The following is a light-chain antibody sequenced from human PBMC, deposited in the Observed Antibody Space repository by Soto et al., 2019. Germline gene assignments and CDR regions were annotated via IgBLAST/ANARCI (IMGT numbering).Light chain of an antibody. J-gene: IGKJ2*01. CDR1: QSLLYSNGNNY. Sequence: DIVMTQSPLSLPITPGEPASISCRSSQSLLYSNGNNYLDWYLQKPGQSPQLLIFLGSSRASGVPDRFSGSGSGTDFTLKISRVEAEDVGVYYCMQALQSPYTFGQGTKLEIK. V-gene: IGKV2-28*01. CDR3: MQALQSPYT. CDR2: LGS.